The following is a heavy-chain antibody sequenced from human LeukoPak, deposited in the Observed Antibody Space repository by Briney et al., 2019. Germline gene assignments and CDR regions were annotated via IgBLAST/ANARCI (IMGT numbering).Heavy chain of an antibody. CDR2: IKSKTDGGTT. J-gene: IGHJ3*02. Sequence: GGSLRLSCAASEFTFTNASMSWVRQAPGKGLEWVGRIKSKTDGGTTDYAAPVKGRFTISKDDSKNTLYLQMSSLKIEDTAVYYCTTEGDYYDTSGYPPGRAFDIWGQGTVVSVSS. CDR1: EFTFTNAS. V-gene: IGHV3-15*01. CDR3: TTEGDYYDTSGYPPGRAFDI. D-gene: IGHD3-22*01.